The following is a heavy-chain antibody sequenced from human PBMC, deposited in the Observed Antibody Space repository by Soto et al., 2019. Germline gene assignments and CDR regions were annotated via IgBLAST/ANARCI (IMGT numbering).Heavy chain of an antibody. J-gene: IGHJ6*02. CDR1: GGSISSSNW. CDR2: IYHSGST. V-gene: IGHV4-4*02. D-gene: IGHD2-2*01. CDR3: ARVVGGYSYGMDV. Sequence: QVQLQESGPGLVKPSGTLSLTCAVSGGSISSSNWWSWVRQPPGKGLEWIGEIYHSGSTNYNPSLKRRVTISVDKSKNQFSLKLRSVTAADTAVYYCARVVGGYSYGMDVWGQGTTVTVSS.